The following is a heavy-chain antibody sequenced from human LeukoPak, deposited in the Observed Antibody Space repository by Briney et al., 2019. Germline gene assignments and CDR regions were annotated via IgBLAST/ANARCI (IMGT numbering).Heavy chain of an antibody. V-gene: IGHV3-9*01. Sequence: GGSLRLSCAASGLTFDDYAMHWVRQAPGKGLEWVSGISWNSGSIGYADSVKGRFTISRDNAKNSLYLQMNSLRAEDTALYYCAKDRLGQLVRSDFDYWGQGTLVTVSS. J-gene: IGHJ4*02. CDR2: ISWNSGSI. D-gene: IGHD6-13*01. CDR3: AKDRLGQLVRSDFDY. CDR1: GLTFDDYA.